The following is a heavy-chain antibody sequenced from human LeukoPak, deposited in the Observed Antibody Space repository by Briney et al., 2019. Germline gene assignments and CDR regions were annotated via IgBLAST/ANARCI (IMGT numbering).Heavy chain of an antibody. CDR2: IKQDESEK. CDR3: AKDLGSGTFDY. CDR1: GFSFGNYW. J-gene: IGHJ4*02. D-gene: IGHD3-10*01. Sequence: GGSLRLSCAASGFSFGNYWMSWVRQAPGKGLEWVANIKQDESEKYYVDSVKGRFIISRDNSKNTLYLQMNSLRAEDTAVYYCAKDLGSGTFDYWGQGTLVTVSS. V-gene: IGHV3-7*03.